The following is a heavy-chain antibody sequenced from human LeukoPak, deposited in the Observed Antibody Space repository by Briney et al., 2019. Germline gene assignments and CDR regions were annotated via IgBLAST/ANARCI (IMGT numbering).Heavy chain of an antibody. Sequence: GESLKIPCQASGYTFTTYWIGWVRQMPGKGLECMGIIYPDDSDTTYSPSFQGQVTISADKSFSTAYLQWSSLKASDIAIYYCARLGGDTYYFGSASYPNWYFDLWGRGTLVTVSS. J-gene: IGHJ2*01. CDR3: ARLGGDTYYFGSASYPNWYFDL. D-gene: IGHD3-10*01. CDR2: IYPDDSDT. V-gene: IGHV5-51*01. CDR1: GYTFTTYW.